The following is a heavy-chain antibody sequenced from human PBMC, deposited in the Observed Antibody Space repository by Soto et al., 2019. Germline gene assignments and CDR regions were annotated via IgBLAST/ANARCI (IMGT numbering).Heavy chain of an antibody. J-gene: IGHJ3*02. V-gene: IGHV1-3*01. CDR3: ARDPGVGRASRLGFDI. Sequence: QVQLVQSGAEVKKPGASVKVACKASAYTFTNYAMHWPRQAPGQRLEWMGWINAGNGDTKYSQKFQGRVSITRDTSASTVYMELSSLRSEDTAVYYCARDPGVGRASRLGFDIWGQGTRVTISS. D-gene: IGHD6-19*01. CDR2: INAGNGDT. CDR1: AYTFTNYA.